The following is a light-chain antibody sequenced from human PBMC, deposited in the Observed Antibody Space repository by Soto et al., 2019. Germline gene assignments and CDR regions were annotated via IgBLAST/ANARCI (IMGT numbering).Light chain of an antibody. CDR2: EVN. J-gene: IGLJ1*01. Sequence: QSALTQPPSASGSPGQSVTISCTGTSSDVGGYNYVSWYQQNPGKVPKLMIYEVNKRPSGVPDRFSGSMSGNTAFLTVSGLQAEDEADYYCTSYAGGNNVFGTGTKLTVL. CDR3: TSYAGGNNV. V-gene: IGLV2-8*01. CDR1: SSDVGGYNY.